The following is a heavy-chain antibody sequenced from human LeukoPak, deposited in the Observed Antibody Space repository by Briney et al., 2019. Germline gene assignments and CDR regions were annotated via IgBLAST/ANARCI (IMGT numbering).Heavy chain of an antibody. D-gene: IGHD6-19*01. Sequence: ASVKVSCKASGYTFTGYYMHWVRQAPGQGLEWMGWINPNSGGTNYAQKFQGRVTMTRDTPISTAYMELSRLRSDDTAVYYCARPLYSSGWGFDYWGQGTLVTVSS. V-gene: IGHV1-2*02. J-gene: IGHJ4*02. CDR1: GYTFTGYY. CDR2: INPNSGGT. CDR3: ARPLYSSGWGFDY.